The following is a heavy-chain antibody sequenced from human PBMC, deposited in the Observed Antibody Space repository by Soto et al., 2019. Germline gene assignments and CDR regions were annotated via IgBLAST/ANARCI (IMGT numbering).Heavy chain of an antibody. CDR1: GYSFTSYW. Sequence: GESLKISCKGSGYSFTSYWIGWVRQMPGKGLEWMGIIYPGDSDTRYSPSFQGQVTISAGKSISTAYLQWSSLKASDTAMYYCARWTGDYYYYYYMDVWGKGTTVTVSS. V-gene: IGHV5-51*01. D-gene: IGHD3-10*01. CDR3: ARWTGDYYYYYYMDV. CDR2: IYPGDSDT. J-gene: IGHJ6*03.